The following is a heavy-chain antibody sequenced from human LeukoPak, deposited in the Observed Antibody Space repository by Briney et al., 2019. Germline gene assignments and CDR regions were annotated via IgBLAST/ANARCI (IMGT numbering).Heavy chain of an antibody. CDR3: ARDDDCSSTSCYYYYGMDV. Sequence: GGSLRLSCAASGFTFSSYSMNWVRQAPGKGLEWVSSISSSSSYIYHADSVKGRFTISRDNAKNSLHLQMNSLRAEDTAVYYCARDDDCSSTSCYYYYGMDVWGQGTTVTVSS. CDR2: ISSSSSYI. J-gene: IGHJ6*02. CDR1: GFTFSSYS. V-gene: IGHV3-21*01. D-gene: IGHD2-2*01.